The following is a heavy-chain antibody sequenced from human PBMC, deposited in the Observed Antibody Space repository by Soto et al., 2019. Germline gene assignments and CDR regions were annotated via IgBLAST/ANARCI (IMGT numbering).Heavy chain of an antibody. D-gene: IGHD3-10*01. V-gene: IGHV1-18*01. CDR3: ARGVGSGTYYNQYNWFDP. CDR1: VYTFTNYG. J-gene: IGHJ5*02. Sequence: ASVKVSCKASVYTFTNYGISWVRQAPGQGLEWMGWINTYNGNTNHAQKLQGRVTMTTDTSTSTAYMELRSLRSDDTAVYYCARGVGSGTYYNQYNWFDPWGQGTLVTVS. CDR2: INTYNGNT.